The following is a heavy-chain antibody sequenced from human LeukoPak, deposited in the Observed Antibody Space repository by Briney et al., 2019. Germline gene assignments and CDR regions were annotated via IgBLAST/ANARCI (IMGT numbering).Heavy chain of an antibody. V-gene: IGHV1-18*01. CDR1: GYTFTSYG. D-gene: IGHD3-22*01. J-gene: IGHJ4*02. CDR3: ARAPHYYDSSGYLD. CDR2: ISAYNGNT. Sequence: ASVKVSCKASGYTFTSYGISWVRPAPGQGLEWMGWISAYNGNTNYAQKLQGRVTMTTDTSTSTAYMELRSLRSDDTAVYYCARAPHYYDSSGYLDWGQGTLVTVSS.